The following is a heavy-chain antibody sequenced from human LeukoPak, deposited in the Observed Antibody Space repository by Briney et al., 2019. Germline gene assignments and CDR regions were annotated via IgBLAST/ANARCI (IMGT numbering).Heavy chain of an antibody. CDR2: ISYDGSNK. V-gene: IGHV3-30-3*01. CDR3: AKDQTYPDY. D-gene: IGHD2-2*01. CDR1: GFTFSSYA. Sequence: SGGSLRLSCAASGFTFSSYAMHWVRQAPGKGLEWVAVISYDGSNKYYADSVKGRITISRDNSKNTLYLQMNSLRAEDTAVYYCAKDQTYPDYWGQGTLVTVSS. J-gene: IGHJ4*02.